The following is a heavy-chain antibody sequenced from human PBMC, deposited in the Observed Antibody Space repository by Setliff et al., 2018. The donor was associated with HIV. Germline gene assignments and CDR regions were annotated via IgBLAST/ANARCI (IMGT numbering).Heavy chain of an antibody. Sequence: PSETLSLTCTVSGDSISNYYWGWIRQPPGTGLEWIGSISSSGNTYYNPSLKSRVTTSVDTPKNQFSLKLNSVTAADTAVYYCARESPSMSLDAWGQGTLVTVS. V-gene: IGHV4-38-2*02. CDR3: ARESPSMSLDA. J-gene: IGHJ1*01. CDR2: ISSSGNT. D-gene: IGHD3-10*02. CDR1: GDSISNYY.